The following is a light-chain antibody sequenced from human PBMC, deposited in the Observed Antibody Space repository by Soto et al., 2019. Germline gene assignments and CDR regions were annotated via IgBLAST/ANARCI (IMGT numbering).Light chain of an antibody. CDR1: HSISNF. CDR3: QQSYSTPYS. J-gene: IGKJ2*03. V-gene: IGKV1-39*01. CDR2: TAS. Sequence: DIQMTQSPSSLSASLGDRVTITCRASHSISNFLNWYQQKPGKAPNLLIYTASSLQSGVPSRFSGSGSGTDFTHTISSLQPEDFASYYCQQSYSTPYSFGQGTKLDIK.